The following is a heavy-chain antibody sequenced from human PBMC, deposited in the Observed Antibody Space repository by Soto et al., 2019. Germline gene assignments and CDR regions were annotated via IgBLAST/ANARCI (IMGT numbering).Heavy chain of an antibody. V-gene: IGHV1-2*04. J-gene: IGHJ4*02. CDR1: GYTFTGYY. Sequence: ASVKVSCKASGYTFTGYYMHWVRQAPGQGLEWMGWINPNSGGTNYAQKFQGWVTMTRDTSISTAYMELSRLRSDDTAVYYCASADPYGWRAYFDYWGQGTLVTVSS. CDR2: INPNSGGT. CDR3: ASADPYGWRAYFDY. D-gene: IGHD4-17*01.